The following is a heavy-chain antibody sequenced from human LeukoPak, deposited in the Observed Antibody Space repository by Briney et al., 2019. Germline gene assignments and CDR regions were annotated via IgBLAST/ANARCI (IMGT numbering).Heavy chain of an antibody. Sequence: PSETLSLTCTVSGGSISRYYWSWIRRPPGKGLEWLGYIYYSGSTNYNTSLKSRVTISVDTSKNQFSLKLSSVTAADTAVYYCARDGVTNAFDIWGQGTMVTVS. D-gene: IGHD3-3*01. CDR3: ARDGVTNAFDI. CDR1: GGSISRYY. V-gene: IGHV4-59*01. CDR2: IYYSGST. J-gene: IGHJ3*02.